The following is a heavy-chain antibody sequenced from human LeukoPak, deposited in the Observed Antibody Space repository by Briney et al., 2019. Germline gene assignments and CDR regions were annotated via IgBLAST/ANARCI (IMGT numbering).Heavy chain of an antibody. CDR1: GGSISSYY. V-gene: IGHV4-59*01. CDR2: IYYSGST. J-gene: IGHJ4*02. Sequence: SETLSLTCTVSGGSISSYYWSWIRQPPGKGLEWIGYIYYSGSTNYNPSLKSRVTISVDTSENQFSLKLSSVTAADTAVYYCARGARSWARENYFDYWGQGTLVTVSS. D-gene: IGHD1-26*01. CDR3: ARGARSWARENYFDY.